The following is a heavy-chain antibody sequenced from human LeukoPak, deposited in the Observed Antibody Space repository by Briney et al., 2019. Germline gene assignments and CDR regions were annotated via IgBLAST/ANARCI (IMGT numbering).Heavy chain of an antibody. CDR2: IYYSGST. D-gene: IGHD1-26*01. J-gene: IGHJ5*02. V-gene: IGHV4-39*01. CDR3: ARIVGGYTHNWSDP. CDR1: GGSISSSSYY. Sequence: SETLSLTCTVSGGSISSSSYYWGWIRQPPGKGLEWIGSIYYSGSTYYNPSLKSRVTISVDTSKNQFSLKLSSVTAADTAVYYCARIVGGYTHNWSDPWGQGTLVTVSS.